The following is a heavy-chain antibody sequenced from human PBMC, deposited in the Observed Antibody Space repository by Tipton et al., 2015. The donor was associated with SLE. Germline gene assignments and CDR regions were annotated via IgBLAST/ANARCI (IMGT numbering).Heavy chain of an antibody. CDR1: GGSFSGYY. J-gene: IGHJ6*02. V-gene: IGHV4-34*11. Sequence: TLSLTCAVYGGSFSGYYWSWIRQPPGKGLEWIGSMYYGGNTYHNPSLKSRLIISVDTSKNQFSLKLTSVTAADTAVYYCARERTYGDYFYYYAVDVWGQGTTVTVSS. D-gene: IGHD4-17*01. CDR3: ARERTYGDYFYYYAVDV. CDR2: MYYGGNT.